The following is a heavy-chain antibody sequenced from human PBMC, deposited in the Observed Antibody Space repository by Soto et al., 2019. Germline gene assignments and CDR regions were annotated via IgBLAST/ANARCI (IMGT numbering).Heavy chain of an antibody. CDR3: AREFLLGDPLYAMDL. D-gene: IGHD2-2*01. Sequence: SETLSLTCAFSGCSISSSNWWSWVRQPPGKGLEWIGEIYHSGSTNYNPSLKGRFTISRDNSKNTLYLQMNSLKVDDTAIYYCAREFLLGDPLYAMDLWGQGTTVTVSS. CDR1: GCSISSSNW. CDR2: IYHSGST. J-gene: IGHJ6*02. V-gene: IGHV4-4*02.